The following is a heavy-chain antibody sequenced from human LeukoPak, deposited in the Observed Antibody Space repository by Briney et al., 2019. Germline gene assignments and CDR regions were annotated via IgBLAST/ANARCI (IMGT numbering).Heavy chain of an antibody. CDR2: VSSSGSIT. CDR1: GFTFSDYY. Sequence: NTGGSLRLSCAASGFTFSDYYMSWIRQAPGKGLEWVSYVSSSGSITFYGDSVKGRFTISRDNAKNSLYLQMNGLRAEDTAVYYCAREGAGAPRHFDYWGQGTLVTVSS. V-gene: IGHV3-11*01. D-gene: IGHD1-26*01. CDR3: AREGAGAPRHFDY. J-gene: IGHJ4*02.